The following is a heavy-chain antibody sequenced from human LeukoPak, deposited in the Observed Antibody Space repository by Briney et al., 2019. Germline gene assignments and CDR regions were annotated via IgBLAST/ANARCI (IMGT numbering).Heavy chain of an antibody. V-gene: IGHV3-48*01. D-gene: IGHD3-16*01. CDR2: ASSSSSTI. CDR3: ASYDYRRTGGAFDI. CDR1: GFTFSSYS. Sequence: GSLTLSCAASGFTFSSYSMNWVRQAPGKGLEWVSYASSSSSTIYYAYLVNRRFTISRDNAKNSLYLQKNMLRAEDAAVYYCASYDYRRTGGAFDIWGQGTMVTVSS. J-gene: IGHJ3*02.